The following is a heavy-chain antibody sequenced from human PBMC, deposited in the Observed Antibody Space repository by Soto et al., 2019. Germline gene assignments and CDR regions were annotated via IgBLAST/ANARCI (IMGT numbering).Heavy chain of an antibody. D-gene: IGHD6-19*01. Sequence: EVQLLESGGGLVQPGGSLRLSCAASGFTFSSYAMRWVRQAPGKGLEWVSVISGSGGSTYYADSVKGRFTISRDNSKNPLYLRVNSLRAEDTAVYYCASRSSGWYFDYWGQGTLVTVSS. V-gene: IGHV3-23*01. CDR2: ISGSGGST. J-gene: IGHJ4*02. CDR3: ASRSSGWYFDY. CDR1: GFTFSSYA.